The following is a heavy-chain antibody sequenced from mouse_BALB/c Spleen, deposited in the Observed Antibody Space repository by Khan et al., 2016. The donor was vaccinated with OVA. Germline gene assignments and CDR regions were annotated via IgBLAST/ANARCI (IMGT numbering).Heavy chain of an antibody. CDR3: AIGYYCGYAMDY. CDR1: GYSITSNYA. J-gene: IGHJ4*01. Sequence: EVQLQESGPGLVKPSQSLSLTCTVTGYSITSNYAWNWIRQFPGNKLEWMGYISYSGSTRYNPSLKSRISITRDTSKNQFFLQLNSVTTEDTATYYCAIGYYCGYAMDYWGQGTSVTVSS. V-gene: IGHV3-2*02. CDR2: ISYSGST. D-gene: IGHD1-1*01.